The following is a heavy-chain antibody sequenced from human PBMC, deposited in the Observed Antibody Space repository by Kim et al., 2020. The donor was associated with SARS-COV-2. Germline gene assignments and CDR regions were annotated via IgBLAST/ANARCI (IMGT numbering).Heavy chain of an antibody. D-gene: IGHD2-2*01. CDR1: GGSFSNYY. J-gene: IGHJ6*03. CDR3: ASAAIVVVPAALGLGLYYYYYMDV. Sequence: SETLSLTCAVYGGSFSNYYWSWIRQPPGKGLEWIGEINHSGSTNYNPSLKSRVTISVDTSKNQFSLKLSSVTAADTAVYYCASAAIVVVPAALGLGLYYYYYMDVWGKGTTVTVSS. V-gene: IGHV4-34*01. CDR2: INHSGST.